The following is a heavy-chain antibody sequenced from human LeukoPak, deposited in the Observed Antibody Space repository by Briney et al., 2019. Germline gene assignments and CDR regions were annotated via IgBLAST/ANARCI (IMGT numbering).Heavy chain of an antibody. CDR2: IYYSGST. J-gene: IGHJ4*02. V-gene: IGHV4-39*01. CDR1: GGSINDSDYH. D-gene: IGHD1-1*01. CDR3: ARQYSYWNPFVG. Sequence: SETLSLTCTVSGGSINDSDYHWGWIRQPPGKGLEWIGSIYYSGSTYYNPSLKSRVTISIDTSKNQFSLRLSSMTAADTAVYHCARQYSYWNPFVGWGQGTLVTVSS.